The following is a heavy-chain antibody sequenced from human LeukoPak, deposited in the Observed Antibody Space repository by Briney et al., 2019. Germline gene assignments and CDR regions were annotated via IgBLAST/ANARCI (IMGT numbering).Heavy chain of an antibody. CDR1: GGSISSGSYY. D-gene: IGHD3-3*01. Sequence: SETLSLTCTVSGGSISSGSYYWGWIRQPPGKGLEWIGSIYHSGSTYYNPSLKSRVTISVDTSKNQFSLKLSSVTAADTAVYYCARGDYDFWSGYHSPFDYWGQGTLVTVSS. V-gene: IGHV4-39*07. CDR3: ARGDYDFWSGYHSPFDY. CDR2: IYHSGST. J-gene: IGHJ4*02.